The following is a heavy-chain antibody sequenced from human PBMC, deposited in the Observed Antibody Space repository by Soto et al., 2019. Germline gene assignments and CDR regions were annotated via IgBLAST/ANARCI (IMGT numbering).Heavy chain of an antibody. V-gene: IGHV3-74*01. CDR2: INVDGSRT. CDR1: GFTLSSYW. Sequence: EVQLVESVGGLVEPGGSLRLSCAASGFTLSSYWMHWVRQVPGKGLMWVSRINVDGSRTNYADSVKGRFTISRDNANNTLYLQMNSLRGEDTAVYYCGRDLGNYDRYYLAFWGQGTLVTVSS. J-gene: IGHJ4*02. D-gene: IGHD1-7*01. CDR3: GRDLGNYDRYYLAF.